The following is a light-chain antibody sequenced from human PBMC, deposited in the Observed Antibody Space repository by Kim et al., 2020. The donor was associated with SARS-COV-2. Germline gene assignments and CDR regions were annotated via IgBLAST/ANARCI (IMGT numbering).Light chain of an antibody. V-gene: IGKV3-15*01. J-gene: IGKJ4*01. CDR2: GAS. CDR1: QRVSSN. Sequence: SVSPGERATRPCRASQRVSSNLAWYQQKPGQAPRLLIYGASTRATGIPARFSGSGSGTEFTLTISSLQSEDFAVYYCQQYNNWLSFGGGTKVDIK. CDR3: QQYNNWLS.